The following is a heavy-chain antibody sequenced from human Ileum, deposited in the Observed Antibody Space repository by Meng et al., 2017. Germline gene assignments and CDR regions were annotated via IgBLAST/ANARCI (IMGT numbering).Heavy chain of an antibody. D-gene: IGHD2-21*01. CDR2: FHPGSGA. Sequence: QVQLQWSGPGLVKPSGTLSLTCAVSGGSISGGTWWSWVRQPPGKGLQWIGQFHPGSGAAYNPSLETRVTISVDTSKNQFSLELTSVTAADTAVYYCAKNGAYCLESWGQGTLVTVSS. CDR1: GGSISGGTW. V-gene: IGHV4-4*02. CDR3: AKNGAYCLES. J-gene: IGHJ4*02.